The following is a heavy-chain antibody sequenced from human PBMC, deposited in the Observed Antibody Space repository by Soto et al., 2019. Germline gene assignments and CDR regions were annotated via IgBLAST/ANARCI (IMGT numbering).Heavy chain of an antibody. CDR3: ARSPQPTRGIHWYFDL. CDR1: GFTFNTYS. Sequence: RLSCAASGFTFNTYSMHWVRQAPGKGLEWVAAISYDGINKYYVDSVKGRFTISRVNSKNTLYVQMNSLRAEDTALYYCARSPQPTRGIHWYFDLWGRGILVTVSS. J-gene: IGHJ2*01. D-gene: IGHD1-26*01. V-gene: IGHV3-30*03. CDR2: ISYDGINK.